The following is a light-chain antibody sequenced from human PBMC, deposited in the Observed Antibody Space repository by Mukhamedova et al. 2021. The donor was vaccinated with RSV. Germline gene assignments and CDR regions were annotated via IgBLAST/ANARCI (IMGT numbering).Light chain of an antibody. CDR2: RAS. J-gene: IGKJ1*01. CDR3: QQSYSTRTWT. Sequence: GDGVSITCRASQNIRDYLNWYQQKPGKAPKALIFRASSLQSGVTSRFSGSGSGTDFTLTITSLQPEDVATYYCQQSYSTRTWTFG. V-gene: IGKV1-39*01. CDR1: QNIRDY.